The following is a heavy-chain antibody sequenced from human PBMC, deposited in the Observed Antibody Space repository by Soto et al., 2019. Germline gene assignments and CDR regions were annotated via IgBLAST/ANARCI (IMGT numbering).Heavy chain of an antibody. D-gene: IGHD6-13*01. CDR2: ISSSGSTI. V-gene: IGHV3-48*03. J-gene: IGHJ6*02. CDR3: ARDQEAGSFFPYYYGMDV. CDR1: VFTFISYE. Sequence: GWSLRLSCATSVFTFISYEMNWVRQAPGKGLEWVSYISSSGSTIYYADSVKGRFTISRDNAKNSLYLQMDSLRAEDTAVYYCARDQEAGSFFPYYYGMDVWGQGTTVTVSS.